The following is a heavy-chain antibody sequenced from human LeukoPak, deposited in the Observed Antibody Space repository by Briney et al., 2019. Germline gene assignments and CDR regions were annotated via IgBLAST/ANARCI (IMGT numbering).Heavy chain of an antibody. J-gene: IGHJ3*02. CDR2: IYAGDSDT. D-gene: IGHD6-19*01. CDR1: GYSFTSYW. CDR3: ARDPRRYSSVWYRAFDI. Sequence: GESLQICCKGSGYSFTSYWICWVRPMPGKGLGWMGIIYAGDSDTRYSSSFQGQVTISADKSITTAYLQWSSLKAPDTAMYYCARDPRRYSSVWYRAFDIWGQGTMVTVSS. V-gene: IGHV5-51*01.